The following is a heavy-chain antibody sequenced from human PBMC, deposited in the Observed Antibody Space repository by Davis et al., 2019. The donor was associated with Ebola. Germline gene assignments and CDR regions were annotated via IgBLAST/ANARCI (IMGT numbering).Heavy chain of an antibody. CDR1: GFTFRSSW. CDR3: ARQHDPSTPAPGF. V-gene: IGHV3-74*01. CDR2: IKPDGSYT. Sequence: GESRKIPCAASGFTFRSSWMHWVRQAPGKGLVWVSRIKPDGSYTNYAVSVKGRFAIFRDNAKNTLYLQMNSVSAEDTAVYYCARQHDPSTPAPGFWGQGTLVTVSS. D-gene: IGHD5/OR15-5a*01. J-gene: IGHJ4*02.